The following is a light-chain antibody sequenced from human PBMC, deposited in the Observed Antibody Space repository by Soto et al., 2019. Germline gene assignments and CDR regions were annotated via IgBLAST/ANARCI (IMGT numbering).Light chain of an antibody. CDR2: GAA. J-gene: IGKJ4*01. Sequence: EIVMTQSPVNLSVSPGERATLSCRASQTVSNSLDGYKQKPGQPPRRLINGAAARATGVPARFSGSGSGTEFTLTISSLQSEDFAVYYCQQYSSWPLTFGGGTKVEIK. V-gene: IGKV3-15*01. CDR3: QQYSSWPLT. CDR1: QTVSNS.